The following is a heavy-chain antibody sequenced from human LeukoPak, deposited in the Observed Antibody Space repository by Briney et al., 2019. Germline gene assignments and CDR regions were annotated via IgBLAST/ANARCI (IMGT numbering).Heavy chain of an antibody. V-gene: IGHV4-34*01. CDR2: INHSGST. Sequence: SETLSLTCAVYGGSFGGYYWSWIRQPPGKGLEWIGEINHSGSTNYNPSLKSRVTISVDTSKNQFSLKLSSVTAADTAVYYCARETMTTVTTDYFDYWGQGTLVTVSS. J-gene: IGHJ4*02. D-gene: IGHD4-11*01. CDR1: GGSFGGYY. CDR3: ARETMTTVTTDYFDY.